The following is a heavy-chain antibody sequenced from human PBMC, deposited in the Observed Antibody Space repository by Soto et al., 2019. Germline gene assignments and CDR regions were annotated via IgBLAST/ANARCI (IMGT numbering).Heavy chain of an antibody. CDR2: ISYNGRNK. J-gene: IGHJ4*02. D-gene: IGHD3-16*01. Sequence: PGGSLRLSCAASGFTFSFYAMHWVRQAPGKGLEWVAVISYNGRNKHYVDSVKGRFTISRDNSQDTLYLHMDSLSPDDTAVYYCARQAKIGDRSQFYFDSWGQGTLVTAPQ. V-gene: IGHV3-30*04. CDR3: ARQAKIGDRSQFYFDS. CDR1: GFTFSFYA.